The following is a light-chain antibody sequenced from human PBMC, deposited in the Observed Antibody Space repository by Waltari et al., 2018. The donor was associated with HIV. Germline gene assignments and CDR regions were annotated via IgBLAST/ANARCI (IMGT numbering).Light chain of an antibody. Sequence: GQTASVTCSGDKLGDKYSSWYQQKPGQSPVLVIYQDTKRPSGIPERFSGSNSGNTATLTISGTQAVDEADYYCQAWDSTTVTFGGGTKLTVL. CDR3: QAWDSTTVT. V-gene: IGLV3-1*01. CDR1: KLGDKY. CDR2: QDT. J-gene: IGLJ2*01.